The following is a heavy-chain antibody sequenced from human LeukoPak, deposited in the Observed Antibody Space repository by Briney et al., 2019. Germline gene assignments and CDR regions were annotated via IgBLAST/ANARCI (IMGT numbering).Heavy chain of an antibody. CDR1: GFTFSSYA. CDR3: ASESPVSDY. V-gene: IGHV3-30-3*01. J-gene: IGHJ4*02. Sequence: PGGSLRLSCAASGFTFSSYAMHWVRQAPGKGLEWVAVISYDGSNKYYADSVKGRITISRDNSKNTLYLQMNSLRAEDTAVYYCASESPVSDYWGQGTLVTVSS. CDR2: ISYDGSNK.